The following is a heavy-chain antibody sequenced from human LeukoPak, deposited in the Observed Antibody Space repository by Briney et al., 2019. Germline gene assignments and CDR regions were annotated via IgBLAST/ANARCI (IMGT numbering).Heavy chain of an antibody. J-gene: IGHJ4*02. D-gene: IGHD7-27*01. V-gene: IGHV4-31*03. Sequence: PSETLSLTCTVSGGSISSGGYYWSWIRQHPGKGLEWIGYIYYRGSTYYNPSLKSRVTISVDTSKNQFSLKLSSVTAADTAVYYCARDLNWVYFDYWGQGTLVTVSS. CDR1: GGSISSGGYY. CDR3: ARDLNWVYFDY. CDR2: IYYRGST.